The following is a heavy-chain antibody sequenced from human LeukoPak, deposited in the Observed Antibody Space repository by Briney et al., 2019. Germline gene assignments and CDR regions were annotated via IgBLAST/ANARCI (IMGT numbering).Heavy chain of an antibody. V-gene: IGHV3-23*01. CDR2: ISGSGGST. D-gene: IGHD3-10*01. CDR3: AKDSRRLYYGSGKESPSYFDY. Sequence: GGSLRLSCAASGFTFSSYAMSWVRQAPGKGLEWVSAISGSGGSTYYADSVKGRFTISRDNSKNTLYLQMNSLRAEDTAVYYCAKDSRRLYYGSGKESPSYFDYWGQGTLVTVSS. CDR1: GFTFSSYA. J-gene: IGHJ4*02.